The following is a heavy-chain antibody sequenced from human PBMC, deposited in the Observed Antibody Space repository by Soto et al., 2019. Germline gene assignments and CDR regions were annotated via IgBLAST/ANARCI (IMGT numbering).Heavy chain of an antibody. CDR1: GFTFSSYW. CDR3: ASVGLTWPYGMDV. V-gene: IGHV3-74*01. D-gene: IGHD3-16*01. Sequence: GGSLRLSCAASGFTFSSYWMHWVRQAPGKGLVWVSRINSDGSSTSYADSVKGRFTISRDNAKNTLYLQMNSLRAEDTAVYYCASVGLTWPYGMDVWGKGTTATVS. J-gene: IGHJ6*04. CDR2: INSDGSST.